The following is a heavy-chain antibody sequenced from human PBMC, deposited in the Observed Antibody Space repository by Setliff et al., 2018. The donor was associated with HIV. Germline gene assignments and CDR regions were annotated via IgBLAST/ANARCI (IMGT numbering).Heavy chain of an antibody. CDR2: IIPMVSLP. Sequence: SVKVSCKASGGSFSDYSISWVRQAPGQAFEWMGGIIPMVSLPNFAQSFLGRLTITANRSTTTAYMELSSLISEDTAVYYCARGRDGYKPEPFDSWGQGTLVTVSS. CDR3: ARGRDGYKPEPFDS. V-gene: IGHV1-69*10. CDR1: GGSFSDYS. J-gene: IGHJ4*02. D-gene: IGHD5-12*01.